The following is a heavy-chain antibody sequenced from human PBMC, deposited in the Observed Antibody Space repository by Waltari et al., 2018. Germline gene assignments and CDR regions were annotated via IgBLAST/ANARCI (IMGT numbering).Heavy chain of an antibody. V-gene: IGHV1-69*08. J-gene: IGHJ6*02. CDR2: IIPIFGTA. D-gene: IGHD5-12*01. CDR3: ASPVGATDYYGMDV. CDR1: GGTFSSYA. Sequence: QVQLVQSVAEVKKPGSSVTVSCKSSGGTFSSYALSWVRQAPGQGLEWMGRIIPIFGTANYAQKVQGRVTITADKSTSTAYMELSSLRSEDTAVYYCASPVGATDYYGMDVWGQGTTVTVSS.